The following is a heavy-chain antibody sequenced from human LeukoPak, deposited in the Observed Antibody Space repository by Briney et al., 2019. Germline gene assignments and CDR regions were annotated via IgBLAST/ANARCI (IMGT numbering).Heavy chain of an antibody. CDR2: IIPIFGTA. V-gene: IGHV1-69*05. J-gene: IGHJ4*02. CDR1: GGTFSSYA. Sequence: GASVKVSCTASGGTFSSYAISWVRQAPGQGLEWMGGIIPIFGTANYAQKFQGRVTITTDESTSTAYMELSSLRSEDTAVYYCARGPLPAGHFDYWGQGTLVTVSS. D-gene: IGHD1-14*01. CDR3: ARGPLPAGHFDY.